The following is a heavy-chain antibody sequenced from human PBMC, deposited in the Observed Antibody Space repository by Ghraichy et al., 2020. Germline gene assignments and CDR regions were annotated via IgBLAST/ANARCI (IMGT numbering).Heavy chain of an antibody. J-gene: IGHJ4*02. V-gene: IGHV3-30*02. CDR3: AKDLKAGTHGGDY. D-gene: IGHD1-7*01. Sequence: GSLRLSCAASGFTFRNYGIHWVRQAPGKGLEWVAFIRYDGSNQYYADSVKGRFTISRDFSTNTLYLQMNSLRVEDTAMYYCAKDLKAGTHGGDYWGQGTLVTVSS. CDR2: IRYDGSNQ. CDR1: GFTFRNYG.